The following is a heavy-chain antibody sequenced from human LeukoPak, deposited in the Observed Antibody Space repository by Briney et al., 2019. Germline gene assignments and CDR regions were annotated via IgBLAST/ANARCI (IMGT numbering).Heavy chain of an antibody. CDR1: GYTFTSYD. CDR3: ARGRGGYDYVDY. J-gene: IGHJ4*02. Sequence: ASVKVSCKASGYTFTSYDINWVRQATGQGLEWMGWMNPNSGNTGYAQKFRGRVTMTRNTSISTAYMELSSLRSEDTAVYYCARGRGGYDYVDYWGQGTLVTVSS. D-gene: IGHD5-12*01. V-gene: IGHV1-8*01. CDR2: MNPNSGNT.